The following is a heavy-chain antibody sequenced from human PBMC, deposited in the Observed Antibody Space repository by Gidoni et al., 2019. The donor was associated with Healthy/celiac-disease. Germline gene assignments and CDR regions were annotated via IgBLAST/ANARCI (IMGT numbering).Heavy chain of an antibody. D-gene: IGHD6-6*01. CDR3: AKDPRIAARYYYGMDV. V-gene: IGHV3-23*01. J-gene: IGHJ6*02. Sequence: EVQLLESGGGLVQPGGSLRLSCAASGFTFSSYAMGWVRQAPGKGLEWVSAISGSGGSTYYADSVKGRFTISRDNSKNTLYLQMNSLRAEDTAVYYCAKDPRIAARYYYGMDVWGQGTTVTVSS. CDR1: GFTFSSYA. CDR2: ISGSGGST.